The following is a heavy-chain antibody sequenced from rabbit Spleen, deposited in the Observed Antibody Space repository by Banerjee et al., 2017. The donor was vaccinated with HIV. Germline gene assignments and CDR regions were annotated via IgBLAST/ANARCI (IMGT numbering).Heavy chain of an antibody. V-gene: IGHV1S47*01. CDR1: GFSFSSSYD. CDR3: ARDATSSDVYFNL. CDR2: IYNGDGST. Sequence: QEQLVESGGGLVQPGASLTLTCTASGFSFSSSYDMCWVRQAPGKGLEWIACIYNGDGSTYYASWVNGRFSISRSTSLNTVTLQMTSLTAADTATYFCARDATSSDVYFNLWGQGTLVTVS. J-gene: IGHJ4*01. D-gene: IGHD1-1*01.